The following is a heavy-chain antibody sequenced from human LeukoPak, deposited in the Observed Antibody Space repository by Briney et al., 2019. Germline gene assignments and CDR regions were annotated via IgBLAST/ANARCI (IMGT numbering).Heavy chain of an antibody. CDR2: IRSKAYGGTT. J-gene: IGHJ5*02. V-gene: IGHV3-49*04. D-gene: IGHD3-10*01. CDR1: GLTLGDYA. Sequence: PGGSLRLSCTASGLTLGDYAMNWVRQAPGKGLEWVGFIRSKAYGGTTEYAASVKGRFTISRDDSKSIAYLQMNSLKTEDTAVYYCTRDRGYGSGRGFDPWGQGTLVTVSS. CDR3: TRDRGYGSGRGFDP.